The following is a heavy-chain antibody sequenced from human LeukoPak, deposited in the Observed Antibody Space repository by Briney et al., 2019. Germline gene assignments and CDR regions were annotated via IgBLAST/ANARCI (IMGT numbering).Heavy chain of an antibody. CDR3: AREHKSLWGVYRNTKGWFDP. J-gene: IGHJ5*02. CDR1: GDSITSNDLY. V-gene: IGHV4-39*07. D-gene: IGHD3-16*02. Sequence: SETLSLTCTVSGDSITSNDLYWGWIRQAPGKGLEWIGSIHYSGTTYYNPSLKSRVTISVDTSKRHFSLKLSSVTAADTAVYYCAREHKSLWGVYRNTKGWFDPWGQGTLVTVTS. CDR2: IHYSGTT.